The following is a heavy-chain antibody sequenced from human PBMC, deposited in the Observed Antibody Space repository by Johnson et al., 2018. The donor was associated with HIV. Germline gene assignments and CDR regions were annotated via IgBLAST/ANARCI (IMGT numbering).Heavy chain of an antibody. CDR2: INWNGGGA. CDR3: AKEPRPAFDI. J-gene: IGHJ3*02. Sequence: QVQLVESGGGVVQPGRSLRLSCAASGFTFSSYGMSWVRQAPGRGLEWVSGINWNGGGAGYADSVTGRFTISRDNSKNTLYLQMNSLRAEDTAVYYCAKEPRPAFDIWGQGTMVTVSS. CDR1: GFTFSSYG. V-gene: IGHV3-NL1*01.